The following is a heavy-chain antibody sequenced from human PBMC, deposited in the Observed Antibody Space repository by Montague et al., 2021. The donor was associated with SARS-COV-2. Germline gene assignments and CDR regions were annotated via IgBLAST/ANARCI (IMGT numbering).Heavy chain of an antibody. J-gene: IGHJ4*02. CDR3: AKASRGYGGYFDF. CDR2: IFYSGST. CDR1: GDSVNRNY. Sequence: SETLSLTCSVSGDSVNRNYWSWVRQPPGKGLEWLGYIFYSGSTYNPSLNSRVTMSLDTSKNHFSLNLISVTAADTAVYYCAKASRGYGGYFDFWGQGTLVIVSS. V-gene: IGHV4-59*02. D-gene: IGHD4-23*01.